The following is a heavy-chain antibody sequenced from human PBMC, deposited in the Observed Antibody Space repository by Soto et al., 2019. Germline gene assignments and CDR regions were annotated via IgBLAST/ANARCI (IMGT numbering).Heavy chain of an antibody. CDR1: GGSISSGGYY. CDR2: IYYSGST. CDR3: ARVSGWNRPEYFQH. V-gene: IGHV4-31*03. Sequence: PSETLSLTCTVSGGSISSGGYYWSWIRQHPGKGLEWIGYIYYSGSTYYNPSPKSRVTISVDTSKNQFSLKLSSVTAADTAVYYCARVSGWNRPEYFQHWGQGTPVTVSS. J-gene: IGHJ1*01. D-gene: IGHD6-19*01.